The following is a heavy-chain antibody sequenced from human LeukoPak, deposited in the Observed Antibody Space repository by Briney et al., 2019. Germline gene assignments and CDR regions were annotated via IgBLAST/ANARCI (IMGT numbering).Heavy chain of an antibody. CDR1: GYTLTELS. V-gene: IGHV1-24*01. CDR2: FDPEDGET. CDR3: ATISNLYDSSGLFDY. Sequence: ASVKVSRKVSGYTLTELSMHWVRQAPGKGLEWMGGFDPEDGETIYAQKFQGRVTMTEDTSTDTAYMELSSLRSEDTAVYYCATISNLYDSSGLFDYWGQGTLVTVSS. J-gene: IGHJ4*02. D-gene: IGHD3-22*01.